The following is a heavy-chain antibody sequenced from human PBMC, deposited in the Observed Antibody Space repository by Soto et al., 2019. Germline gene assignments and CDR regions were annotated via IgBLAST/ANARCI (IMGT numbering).Heavy chain of an antibody. CDR3: VRGKYCSRTSCPFDY. V-gene: IGHV3-48*04. Sequence: GGSLRLSCAGSGFTFTSHGMNWVRQAPGKGLEWVSHITSGSSSKYYADSVKGRFTISRDNAKKSVYLQMNSLRADDTAIYYCVRGKYCSRTSCPFDYWGHGTLVTVSS. CDR1: GFTFTSHG. CDR2: ITSGSSSK. D-gene: IGHD2-2*01. J-gene: IGHJ4*01.